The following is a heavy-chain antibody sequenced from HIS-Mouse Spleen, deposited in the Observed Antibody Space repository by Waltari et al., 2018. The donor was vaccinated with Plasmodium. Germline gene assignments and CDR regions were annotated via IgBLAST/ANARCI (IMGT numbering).Heavy chain of an antibody. V-gene: IGHV3-21*01. CDR3: AREDILTAYYNDYWYFDL. J-gene: IGHJ2*01. D-gene: IGHD3-9*01. CDR2: ISSSSSYI. CDR1: GFPFTRCH. Sequence: EVQLVESGGGMVKPGGSLSLGCSTSGFPFTRCHMQWGRQAPGEGLEWVSSISSSSSYIYYADSVKGRFTISRDNAKNSLYLQMNSLRAEDTAVYYCAREDILTAYYNDYWYFDLWGRGTLVTVSS.